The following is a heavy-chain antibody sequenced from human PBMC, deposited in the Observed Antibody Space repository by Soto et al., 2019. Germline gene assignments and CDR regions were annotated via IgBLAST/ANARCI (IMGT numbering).Heavy chain of an antibody. CDR2: LYYTGTT. D-gene: IGHD5-18*01. CDR3: ARVGYNYGTRVYGMDV. J-gene: IGHJ6*02. CDR1: GGSVSSGIHY. Sequence: QVQLQESGPGLVKPSETLSLTCTVSGGSVSSGIHYWTWIRQPPGKDLELIGHLYYTGTTQYNPSLQIRVPMSVDTSKTQFSLTLTSVTAAATAVADCARVGYNYGTRVYGMDVWCQGPTGTV. V-gene: IGHV4-61*01.